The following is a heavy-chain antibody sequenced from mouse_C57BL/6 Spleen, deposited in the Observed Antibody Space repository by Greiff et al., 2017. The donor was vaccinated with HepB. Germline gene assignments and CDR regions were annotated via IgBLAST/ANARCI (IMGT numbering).Heavy chain of an antibody. J-gene: IGHJ3*01. CDR1: GFTFSSYA. CDR3: ARDVEFAY. CDR2: ISDGGSYT. V-gene: IGHV5-4*01. Sequence: EVQGVESGGGLVKPGGSLKLSCAASGFTFSSYAMSWVRQTPEKRLEWVATISDGGSYTYYPDNVKGRFTISRDNAKNNLYLQMSHLKSEDTAMYYCARDVEFAYWGQGTLVTVSA.